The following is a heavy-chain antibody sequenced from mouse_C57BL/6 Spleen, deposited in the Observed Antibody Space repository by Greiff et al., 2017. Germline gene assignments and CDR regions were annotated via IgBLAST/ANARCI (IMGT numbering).Heavy chain of an antibody. V-gene: IGHV14-3*01. CDR1: GFNIKNTY. Sequence: EVQLQQSVAELVRPGASVKLSCTASGFNIKNTYMHWVKQRPEQGLEWIGRIDPANGNTKYDPKFQGKATITANTSSNTAYLQLSILTSEDTAIYYCARSYYYGSSDGWFAYWGQGTLVTVSA. J-gene: IGHJ3*01. CDR2: IDPANGNT. D-gene: IGHD1-1*01. CDR3: ARSYYYGSSDGWFAY.